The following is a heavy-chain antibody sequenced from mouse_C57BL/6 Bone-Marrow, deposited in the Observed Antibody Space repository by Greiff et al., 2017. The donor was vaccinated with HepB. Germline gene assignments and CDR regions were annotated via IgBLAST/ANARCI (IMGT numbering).Heavy chain of an antibody. CDR1: GYTFTSYW. D-gene: IGHD2-5*01. J-gene: IGHJ3*01. Sequence: QVQLQQPGAELVRPGSSVKLSCKASGYTFTSYWMDWVKQRPGQGLEWIGNIYPSDSETHYNQKFKDKATLTVDKSSSTAYMQLSSLTSEDSAVYYCARSYYSNYAWFAYWGQGTLVTVS. CDR3: ARSYYSNYAWFAY. V-gene: IGHV1-61*01. CDR2: IYPSDSET.